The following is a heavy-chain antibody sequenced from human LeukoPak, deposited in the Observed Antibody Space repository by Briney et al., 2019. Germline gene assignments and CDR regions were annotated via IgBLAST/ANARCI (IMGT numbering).Heavy chain of an antibody. V-gene: IGHV4-38-2*02. D-gene: IGHD4-11*01. CDR2: IYHSGST. J-gene: IGHJ6*03. CDR3: AREYLTVTTLGYYYYYYMDV. CDR1: GYSISSGYY. Sequence: SETLSLTCAVSGYSISSGYYWGWIRQPPGKGLEWIGSIYHSGSTNYNPSLKSRVTISVDTSKNQFSLKLSSVTAADTAVYYCAREYLTVTTLGYYYYYYMDVWGKGTTVTVSS.